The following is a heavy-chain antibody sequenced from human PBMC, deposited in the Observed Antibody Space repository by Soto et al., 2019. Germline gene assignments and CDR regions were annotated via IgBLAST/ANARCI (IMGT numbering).Heavy chain of an antibody. CDR2: IHHTGNP. CDR3: ARGPIPGYCTNGVCYTFDY. V-gene: IGHV4-4*02. Sequence: PSETLSLTCAVSGTSVSSTFWWTWVRQAPGKGLEWIGEIHHTGNPKYNPSLKSRVRMSVDKSNNEFSLKMTSVTAADTTVYYCARGPIPGYCTNGVCYTFDYWGQGTLVTVSS. CDR1: GTSVSSTFW. D-gene: IGHD2-8*01. J-gene: IGHJ4*02.